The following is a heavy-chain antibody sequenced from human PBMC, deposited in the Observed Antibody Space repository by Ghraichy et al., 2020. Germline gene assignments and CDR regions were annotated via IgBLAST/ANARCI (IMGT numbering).Heavy chain of an antibody. CDR3: AKGYTFGSPLYYFDS. D-gene: IGHD5-18*01. V-gene: IGHV3-23*01. CDR2: ISGGGSSS. Sequence: GGSLRLSCAASGFTFSSSAMNWVRQVPGKGLEWVSTISGGGSSSFYADSVKGRFTISRDNSKNTLYLQMNSLRAEDTAMYFCAKGYTFGSPLYYFDSWGQGTLVTVSS. J-gene: IGHJ4*02. CDR1: GFTFSSSA.